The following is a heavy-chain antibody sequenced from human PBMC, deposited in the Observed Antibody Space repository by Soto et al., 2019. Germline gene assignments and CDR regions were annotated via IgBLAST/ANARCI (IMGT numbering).Heavy chain of an antibody. J-gene: IGHJ4*02. CDR1: GFAVSNNY. D-gene: IGHD4-17*01. V-gene: IGHV3-53*01. CDR3: ATSPGRNY. Sequence: PGGSMQLSWAASGFAVSNNYMSWVRQAPGKGLEGVSVIYSAGNTFYSDSVKGRFTISRDNSKNTLYLQMSSLRAEDTAVYYCATSPGRNYWGQGTLVTVSS. CDR2: IYSAGNT.